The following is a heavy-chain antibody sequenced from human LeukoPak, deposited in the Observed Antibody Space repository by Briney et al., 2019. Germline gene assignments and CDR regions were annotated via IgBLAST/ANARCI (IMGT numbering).Heavy chain of an antibody. Sequence: GGSLRLSCAASGFTSSSYWMSWVRQAPGKGLEWVANIKQDGSEKYYVDSVKGRFTISRDNAKNSLYLQMNSLRAEDTAVYYCARSLTTYYYDSSGYLDYWGQGTLVTVSS. CDR3: ARSLTTYYYDSSGYLDY. D-gene: IGHD3-22*01. CDR1: GFTSSSYW. J-gene: IGHJ4*02. V-gene: IGHV3-7*01. CDR2: IKQDGSEK.